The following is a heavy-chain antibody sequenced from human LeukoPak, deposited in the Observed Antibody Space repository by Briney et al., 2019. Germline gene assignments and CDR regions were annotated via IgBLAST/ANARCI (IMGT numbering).Heavy chain of an antibody. V-gene: IGHV3-23*01. CDR1: GFTFSHYG. CDR2: FNGRGDST. CDR3: AKDLLWQQPVYAFDI. Sequence: PGGSLRLSCEVSGFTFSHYGMSWVRQAPGKGPEWVAGFNGRGDSTYYAESVRGRFTISRDNAKNSLYLQMNSLRAEDTALYYCAKDLLWQQPVYAFDIVGQGTMVTVSS. J-gene: IGHJ3*02. D-gene: IGHD6-13*01.